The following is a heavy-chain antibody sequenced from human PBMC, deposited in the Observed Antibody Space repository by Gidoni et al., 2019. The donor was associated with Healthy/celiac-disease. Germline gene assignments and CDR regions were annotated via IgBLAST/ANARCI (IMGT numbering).Heavy chain of an antibody. V-gene: IGHV3-64D*06. CDR3: GPDSSGSPGLSFDY. D-gene: IGHD3-22*01. CDR1: GFTFSSYA. Sequence: EVQLVESGGGLVQPGGSLRPSCSASGFTFSSYAMHWVRQAPGKGLEYVSAISRNGDSTYYADSVKGRFTISRDNSKNTLYLQMSSLRAEDTAVYYCGPDSSGSPGLSFDYWGQGTLVTVSS. CDR2: ISRNGDST. J-gene: IGHJ4*02.